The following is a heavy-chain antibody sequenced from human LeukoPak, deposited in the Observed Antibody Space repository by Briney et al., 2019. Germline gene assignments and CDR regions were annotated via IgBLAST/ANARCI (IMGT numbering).Heavy chain of an antibody. Sequence: ASVKVSCKASGYTFTSYGISWVRQAPGQGLEWMGWISAHNGNTNYAQKLQGRVTMTTDTSTSTAYMELRSQRSDDTAVYYCARDRAWDIVVVPAAATQTCWGQGTLVTVSS. D-gene: IGHD2-2*01. J-gene: IGHJ4*02. V-gene: IGHV1-18*04. CDR2: ISAHNGNT. CDR1: GYTFTSYG. CDR3: ARDRAWDIVVVPAAATQTC.